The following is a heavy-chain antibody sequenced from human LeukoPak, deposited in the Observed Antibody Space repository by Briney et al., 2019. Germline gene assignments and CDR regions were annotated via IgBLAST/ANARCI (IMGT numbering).Heavy chain of an antibody. Sequence: SETLSLTCTISGYSISSGYYWGWIRQPPGKGLEWIGSIYHSGSTYYNPSLKSRVTISLDTSENQFSLKLSSVTAADTAVYYCARSPLPDSPSTYYYYYMDVWGKGTTVTVSS. CDR3: ARSPLPDSPSTYYYYYMDV. D-gene: IGHD3-22*01. V-gene: IGHV4-38-2*02. J-gene: IGHJ6*03. CDR1: GYSISSGYY. CDR2: IYHSGST.